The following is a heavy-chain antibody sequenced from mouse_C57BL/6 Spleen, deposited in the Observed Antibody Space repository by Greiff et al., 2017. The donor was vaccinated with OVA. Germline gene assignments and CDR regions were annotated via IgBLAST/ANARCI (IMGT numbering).Heavy chain of an antibody. D-gene: IGHD2-5*01. J-gene: IGHJ4*01. CDR1: GYAFSSSW. Sequence: QVQLQQSGPELVKPGASVKISCKASGYAFSSSWMNWVKQRPGKGLEWIGRIYPGDGDTNYNGKFKGKATLTADKSSSTAYMQLSSLTSEDSAVYFCARSRSNYVYAMDYWGQGTSVTVSS. V-gene: IGHV1-82*01. CDR3: ARSRSNYVYAMDY. CDR2: IYPGDGDT.